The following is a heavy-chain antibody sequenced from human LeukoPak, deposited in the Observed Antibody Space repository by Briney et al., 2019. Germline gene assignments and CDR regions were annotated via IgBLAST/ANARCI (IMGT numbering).Heavy chain of an antibody. Sequence: GGSLRLSCAASGVTVSSNYMSWVRQAPGKGLEWVAVIYSGGSTNYADSVKGRFTVSRDNSKNTLFLQMSSLRAEDTAVYYCAKAKSSSWKEGAYWGQGTLVTVSS. CDR1: GVTVSSNY. CDR2: IYSGGST. D-gene: IGHD6-13*01. V-gene: IGHV3-53*01. CDR3: AKAKSSSWKEGAY. J-gene: IGHJ4*02.